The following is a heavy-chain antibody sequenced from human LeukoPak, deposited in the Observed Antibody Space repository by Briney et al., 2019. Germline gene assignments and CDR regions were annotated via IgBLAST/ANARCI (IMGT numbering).Heavy chain of an antibody. V-gene: IGHV4-34*01. Sequence: SETLSLTCAVYGGSFSGYYWSWIRQPPGKGLEWIGEINHSGSTNYNPSLKSRVTISVDTSKNQFSLKLSSVTAADTAVYYCARHRCSGGSCYPMNWFDPWGQGTLLTVSS. J-gene: IGHJ5*02. CDR2: INHSGST. D-gene: IGHD2-15*01. CDR1: GGSFSGYY. CDR3: ARHRCSGGSCYPMNWFDP.